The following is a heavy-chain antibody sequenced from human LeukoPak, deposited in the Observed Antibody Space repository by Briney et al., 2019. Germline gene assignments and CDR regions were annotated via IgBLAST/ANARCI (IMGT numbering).Heavy chain of an antibody. D-gene: IGHD3-22*01. CDR2: MYSSGST. J-gene: IGHJ4*02. V-gene: IGHV4-4*07. CDR3: ARGRAYYDSSGFFNY. CDR1: GGSISDYY. Sequence: PSETLSLTCTVSGGSISDYYWNWIWQPAGKGLEWIGRMYSSGSTSYNPSLTSRVTMSVDTSENQFSLNLNSVTAADTAFYYCARGRAYYDSSGFFNYWGQGILVTVSS.